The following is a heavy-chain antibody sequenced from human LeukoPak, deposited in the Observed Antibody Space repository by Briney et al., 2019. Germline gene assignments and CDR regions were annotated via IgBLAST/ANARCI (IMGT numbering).Heavy chain of an antibody. Sequence: GGSLRLSCAASGFTFSSYGMHWVRQAPGKGLEWVAFIRYDGSNKYYADSVKGRFTISRDNSKNTLYLQMNSLRAEDTAVYYCAKSPSMIAHNYFDYWGQGALVIVSS. CDR1: GFTFSSYG. J-gene: IGHJ4*02. CDR3: AKSPSMIAHNYFDY. V-gene: IGHV3-30*02. D-gene: IGHD3-22*01. CDR2: IRYDGSNK.